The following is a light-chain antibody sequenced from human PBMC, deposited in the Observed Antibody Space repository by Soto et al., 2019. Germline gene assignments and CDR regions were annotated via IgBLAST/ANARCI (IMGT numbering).Light chain of an antibody. Sequence: DIQMTQSPSSLSASVGDRVTITCRASQGISNYLAWYQQKPGKVPKLLIYAASTLQSGVPSRFSASGSGTDFTITISSLQPEDVATYYSQKYNSAPRTFGQGTKVEIK. J-gene: IGKJ1*01. V-gene: IGKV1-27*01. CDR1: QGISNY. CDR3: QKYNSAPRT. CDR2: AAS.